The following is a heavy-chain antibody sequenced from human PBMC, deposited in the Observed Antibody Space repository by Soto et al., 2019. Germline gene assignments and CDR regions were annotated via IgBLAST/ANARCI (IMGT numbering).Heavy chain of an antibody. CDR2: IYYSGST. D-gene: IGHD1-7*01. CDR3: ARGHLTGTMDYYYYYGMDV. J-gene: IGHJ6*02. Sequence: QVQLQESGPGLVKPSQTLSLTCTVSGGSISSGGYYWSWIRQHPGKGLEWIGYIYYSGSTYYNPSLKSRVTISVDTSKNQFSLKLSSVTAADTAVYYCARGHLTGTMDYYYYYGMDVWGQGTTVTVSS. CDR1: GGSISSGGYY. V-gene: IGHV4-31*03.